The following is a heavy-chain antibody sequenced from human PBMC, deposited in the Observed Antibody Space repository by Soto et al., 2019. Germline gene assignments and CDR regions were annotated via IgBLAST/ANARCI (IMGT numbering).Heavy chain of an antibody. CDR3: ARGGYCNGSACRGAFYYFQYGMDV. Sequence: SETLSLTCTVSGGSIRYYYWCWIWQPPGEGLEWIRYLYYSGGSNYNPYLNSRVTISVDTSKNQFSLKLTSVTAADTAVYHCARGGYCNGSACRGAFYYFQYGMDVWGQATTVT. D-gene: IGHD2-15*01. CDR1: GGSIRYYY. J-gene: IGHJ6*02. CDR2: LYYSGGS. V-gene: IGHV4-59*01.